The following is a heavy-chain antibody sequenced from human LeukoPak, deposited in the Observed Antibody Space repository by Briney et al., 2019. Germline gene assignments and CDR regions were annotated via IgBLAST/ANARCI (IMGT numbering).Heavy chain of an antibody. CDR1: GRSISSSRYF. V-gene: IGHV4-39*01. CDR2: IYYSGST. D-gene: IGHD5-18*01. J-gene: IGHJ4*02. CDR3: ARRGGYSYGFDY. Sequence: SETLSLTCTVSGRSISSSRYFWGWPRQPPGKGLEWFGSIYYSGSTYYNPSLKSRVTISVDTSKNQFSLKLSSVTAADTAVYYCARRGGYSYGFDYWGQGTLVTVSS.